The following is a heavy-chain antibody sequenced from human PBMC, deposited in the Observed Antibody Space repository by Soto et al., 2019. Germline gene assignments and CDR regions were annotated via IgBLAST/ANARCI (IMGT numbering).Heavy chain of an antibody. Sequence: QVQLVESGGGVVQPGRSLRLSCAASGFTFSAYGMYWVRQAPGKGLEWVALMSFDGSDIYYGDSVKGRFTISRDNSKNMLYLQMNSLTTDDTAVYYCAKDWEDRYCSGTTCLTIDPWGQGTLVTVSS. J-gene: IGHJ5*02. CDR3: AKDWEDRYCSGTTCLTIDP. V-gene: IGHV3-30*18. CDR1: GFTFSAYG. D-gene: IGHD2-2*01. CDR2: MSFDGSDI.